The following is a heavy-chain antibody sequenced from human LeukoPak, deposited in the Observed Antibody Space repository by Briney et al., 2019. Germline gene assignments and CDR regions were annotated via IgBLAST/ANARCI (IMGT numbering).Heavy chain of an antibody. Sequence: PGGSLRPSCAVYGFTFTDYWMNWVRQAPGKGLEGLGSIRQDGGEKYYVDSVKGRFTISRDNAKNSPYLQMSSLRAEDTAVYYCARDGTAPGLYFDLWGQGTLVAVSS. CDR3: ARDGTAPGLYFDL. V-gene: IGHV3-7*01. CDR1: GFTFTDYW. J-gene: IGHJ4*01. CDR2: IRQDGGEK. D-gene: IGHD6-13*01.